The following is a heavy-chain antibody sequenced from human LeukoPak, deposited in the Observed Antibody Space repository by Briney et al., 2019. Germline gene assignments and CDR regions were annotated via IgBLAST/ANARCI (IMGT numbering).Heavy chain of an antibody. J-gene: IGHJ4*02. CDR3: ARDRAWNYFDY. CDR2: ISYDGSNK. CDR1: GFTFSSHG. D-gene: IGHD3-3*01. Sequence: GRSLRHSCAASGFTFSSHGMHWVRQAPGKGLEWVAVISYDGSNKYYAHSVEGRFTISRDNSKNTLYLQMDSLRAEDTAVYYCARDRAWNYFDYWGQGTLVTVSS. V-gene: IGHV3-30*03.